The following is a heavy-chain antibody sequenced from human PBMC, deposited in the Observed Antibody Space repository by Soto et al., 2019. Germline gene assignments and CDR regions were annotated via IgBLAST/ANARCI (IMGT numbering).Heavy chain of an antibody. Sequence: PSETLSLTCGVQSGVFSGYYWSWIRQSPGKGLEWIGEIHHSGSTNYNPSLRSRVTMSVDTSKNQFSLKLNSLTAADAAVYYCAGGTDYRWVLWGQGTTVTVSS. D-gene: IGHD4-4*01. CDR1: SGVFSGYY. J-gene: IGHJ6*02. V-gene: IGHV4-34*01. CDR2: IHHSGST. CDR3: AGGTDYRWVL.